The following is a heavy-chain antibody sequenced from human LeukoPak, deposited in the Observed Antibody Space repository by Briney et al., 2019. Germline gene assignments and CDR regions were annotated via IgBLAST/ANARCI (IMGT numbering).Heavy chain of an antibody. CDR1: GFTFSDYY. CDR2: ISSSGSTI. D-gene: IGHD6-13*01. V-gene: IGHV3-11*04. J-gene: IGHJ5*02. CDR3: AREGARHRSSWYGMRFDP. Sequence: PGGSLRLSCAASGFTFSDYYMIWIRQAPGKGLAWVSYISSSGSTIYYADSVKGRFTISRDNSKNTLYLQMNSLRAEDTAVYYCAREGARHRSSWYGMRFDPWGQGTLVTVSS.